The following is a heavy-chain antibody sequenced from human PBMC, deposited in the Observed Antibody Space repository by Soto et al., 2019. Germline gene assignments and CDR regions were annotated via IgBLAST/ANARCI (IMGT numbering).Heavy chain of an antibody. V-gene: IGHV1-69*12. J-gene: IGHJ5*02. D-gene: IGHD6-13*01. CDR3: ATEGDAGIAAAGTAWFDR. CDR1: RGTFSRYA. CDR2: ITPLYGTT. Sequence: QVQLVQSGAEVKKPGSSVKVSCKASRGTFSRYAISWVRQAPGQGLEWMGGITPLYGTTNYAQKFQGRVTITADESTRIAYLELSSLRSEDTAIYYCATEGDAGIAAAGTAWFDRWGQGSLVTVSS.